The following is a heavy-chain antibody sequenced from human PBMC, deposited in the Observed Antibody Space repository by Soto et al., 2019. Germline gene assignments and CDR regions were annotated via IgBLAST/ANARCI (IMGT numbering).Heavy chain of an antibody. J-gene: IGHJ6*02. D-gene: IGHD2-2*02. CDR2: INSDGSST. CDR3: ARDGPYFVVVPAAIRVDYYGMDV. V-gene: IGHV3-74*01. CDR1: GFTFSSYW. Sequence: GGSLRLSCAASGFTFSSYWMHWVRQAPGKGLVWVSRINSDGSSTSYADSVKGRFTISRDNAKNTLYLQMNSLRAEDTAVYYCARDGPYFVVVPAAIRVDYYGMDVWGQGTKVTVSS.